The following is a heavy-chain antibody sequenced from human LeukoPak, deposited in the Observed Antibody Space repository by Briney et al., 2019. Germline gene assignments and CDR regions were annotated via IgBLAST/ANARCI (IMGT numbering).Heavy chain of an antibody. CDR1: GVSVSDGRYY. V-gene: IGHV4-31*03. Sequence: KPSETLSFTCNVSGVSVSDGRYYWTWIRQHPGKGLEWIGYKYYSGSAKYNPSLKSRLTISVDTSKNQFSLQLTSVTAADTATYYCATPYCSSISCLDVFSMWGQGTRVTVSS. CDR2: KYYSGSA. CDR3: ATPYCSSISCLDVFSM. D-gene: IGHD2-2*01. J-gene: IGHJ3*02.